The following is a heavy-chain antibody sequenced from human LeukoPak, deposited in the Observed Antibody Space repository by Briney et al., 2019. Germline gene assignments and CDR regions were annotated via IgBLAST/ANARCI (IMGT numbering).Heavy chain of an antibody. CDR3: ARQVRSSDCPFDY. Sequence: TSETLSLTCTVSGGSISSSSYYWGWIRQPPGKGLEWIGSIYYSGSTYYNPSLKSRVTISVDTSKNQFSLKLSSVTAADTAVYYCARQVRSSDCPFDYWGQGTLVTVSS. CDR1: GGSISSSSYY. J-gene: IGHJ4*02. V-gene: IGHV4-39*01. CDR2: IYYSGST. D-gene: IGHD2-21*02.